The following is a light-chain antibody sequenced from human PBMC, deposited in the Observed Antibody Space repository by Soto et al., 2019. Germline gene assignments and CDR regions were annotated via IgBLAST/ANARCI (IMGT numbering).Light chain of an antibody. CDR3: QQRYT. J-gene: IGKJ2*01. Sequence: EIVLTQSPGTQSLSPGERATLSCRASQSVSSSYLAGYQQKPGQAPRLLIYGASSRATGIPDRFSGSGSGTDFTLTISRLEPEDFAVYYCQQRYTFGQGTKLEIK. CDR2: GAS. CDR1: QSVSSSY. V-gene: IGKV3-20*01.